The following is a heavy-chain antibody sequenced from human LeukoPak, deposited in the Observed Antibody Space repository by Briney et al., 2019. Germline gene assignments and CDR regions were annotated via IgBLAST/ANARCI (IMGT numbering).Heavy chain of an antibody. J-gene: IGHJ4*02. CDR2: IKQDGSEK. CDR1: GFTFSSYW. Sequence: GGSLRLSCEASGFTFSSYWMSWVRQAPGEGLEWVANIKQDGSEKYYVDSVKGRFTISRDNAKKPLFLQMNSLRAEDTAVYYCARDESITIFGVATPLLDSWGQGTLVTVSS. D-gene: IGHD3-3*01. CDR3: ARDESITIFGVATPLLDS. V-gene: IGHV3-7*01.